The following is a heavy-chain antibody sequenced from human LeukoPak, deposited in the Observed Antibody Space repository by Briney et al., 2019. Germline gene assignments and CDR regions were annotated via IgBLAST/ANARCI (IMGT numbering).Heavy chain of an antibody. J-gene: IGHJ4*02. D-gene: IGHD2-8*01. V-gene: IGHV1-24*01. CDR2: FDPEDGET. CDR3: ATGLNARILNYFDY. Sequence: ASVKVSCKASGYTFTSYYMHWVRQAPGKGLEWMGGFDPEDGETIYAQKFQGRVTMTEDTSTDTAYMELSSLRPEDTAVYYCATGLNARILNYFDYWGQGTLVTVSS. CDR1: GYTFTSYY.